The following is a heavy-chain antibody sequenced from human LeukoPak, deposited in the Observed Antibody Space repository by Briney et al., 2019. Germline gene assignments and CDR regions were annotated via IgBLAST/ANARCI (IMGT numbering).Heavy chain of an antibody. V-gene: IGHV4-59*01. J-gene: IGHJ3*02. Sequence: SETLSLTCTVSGGSISSYYWSWIRQPPGKGLEWIGYIYYSGSTNYNPSLKSRVTISVDTSKNQFSLKLSSVTAADTAVYYCAREVGYTVTTRGAFDIWGQGTMVTVSS. CDR3: AREVGYTVTTRGAFDI. CDR2: IYYSGST. D-gene: IGHD4-17*01. CDR1: GGSISSYY.